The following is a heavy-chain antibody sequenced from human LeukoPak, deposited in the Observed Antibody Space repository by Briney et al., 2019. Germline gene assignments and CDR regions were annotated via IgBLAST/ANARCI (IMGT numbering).Heavy chain of an antibody. J-gene: IGHJ4*02. CDR3: ASAEKYSSGWYRDY. D-gene: IGHD6-19*01. CDR1: GGSISSYY. V-gene: IGHV4-59*01. Sequence: SSETLSLTCTVSGGSISSYYWSWIRQPPGKGLEWIGYIYYSGSTNYNPSLKSRVTISVDTSKNQFSLKLSSVTAADTAVYYCASAEKYSSGWYRDYWGQGTLVTVSS. CDR2: IYYSGST.